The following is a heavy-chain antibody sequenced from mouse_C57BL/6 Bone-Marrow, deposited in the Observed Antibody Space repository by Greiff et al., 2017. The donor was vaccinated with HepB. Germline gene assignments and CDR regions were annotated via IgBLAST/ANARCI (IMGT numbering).Heavy chain of an antibody. V-gene: IGHV2-5*01. Sequence: QVQLQQSGPGLVQPSQSLSITCTASGFSLTSYGVHWVRQSPGKGLEWLGVIWRGGSTDYNAAFMSRLSITKDNSKSQSFFRMNSLQADDTAIYCGASYGDYVAWFAYWGQGTLVTVSA. D-gene: IGHD2-13*01. CDR3: ASYGDYVAWFAY. CDR2: IWRGGST. J-gene: IGHJ3*01. CDR1: GFSLTSYG.